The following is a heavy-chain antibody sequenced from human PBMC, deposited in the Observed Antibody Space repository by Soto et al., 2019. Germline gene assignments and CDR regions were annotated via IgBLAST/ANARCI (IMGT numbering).Heavy chain of an antibody. CDR2: IYHSGST. D-gene: IGHD3-22*01. V-gene: IGHV4-30-2*01. CDR3: ARGAFDSSGYYLDY. CDR1: GGSISSGGYS. Sequence: SETLSLTCAVSGGSISSGGYSWSWIRQPPGKGPEWIGYIYHSGSTYYNPSLKSRVTISVDRSKNQFSLKLSSVTAADTAVYYCARGAFDSSGYYLDYWGQGTLVTVSS. J-gene: IGHJ4*02.